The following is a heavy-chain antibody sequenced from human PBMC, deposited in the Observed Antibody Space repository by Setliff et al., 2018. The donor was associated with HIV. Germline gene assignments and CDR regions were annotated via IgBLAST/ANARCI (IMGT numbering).Heavy chain of an antibody. J-gene: IGHJ5*02. CDR2: VYHSGKT. Sequence: PSETLSLTCTVSGQFISDGYYWGWIRQPPGKGLEWIGSVYHSGKTDYNPSLKSRVTMSADTSKNQISLMLRSMTAADTAVYYCAKHDFGEGSCFDPWGQGSLVTVSS. V-gene: IGHV4-38-2*02. CDR1: GQFISDGYY. CDR3: AKHDFGEGSCFDP. D-gene: IGHD3-16*01.